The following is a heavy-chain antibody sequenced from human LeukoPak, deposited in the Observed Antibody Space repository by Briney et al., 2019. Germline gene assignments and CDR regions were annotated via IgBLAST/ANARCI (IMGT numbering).Heavy chain of an antibody. Sequence: GGSLRLSCAASGFDFSGAYMNWVRQAPGKGLEWVGLIKNKHEHQATDYAAPVRERFIITRDDSSTTLFLQMNSLKTEDTAVYYCVTDANRILGARGTGYWGQGILVTVSS. CDR3: VTDANRILGARGTGY. CDR2: IKNKHEHQAT. V-gene: IGHV3-15*07. D-gene: IGHD1-26*01. J-gene: IGHJ4*02. CDR1: GFDFSGAY.